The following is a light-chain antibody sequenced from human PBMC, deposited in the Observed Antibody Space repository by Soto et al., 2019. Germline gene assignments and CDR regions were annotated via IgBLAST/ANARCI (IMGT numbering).Light chain of an antibody. J-gene: IGLJ1*01. CDR3: SPFTTSTTYV. CDR2: EVN. CDR1: SSDVGSYNR. V-gene: IGLV2-18*02. Sequence: ALTQPPSVSGSPGQSVAVSCTGTSSDVGSYNRVSWYQQPPGTAPKLIIYEVNNRPSGVPDRFSGSKSGNTASLTISGLQAEDEADYYCSPFTTSTTYVFGTGTKVTVL.